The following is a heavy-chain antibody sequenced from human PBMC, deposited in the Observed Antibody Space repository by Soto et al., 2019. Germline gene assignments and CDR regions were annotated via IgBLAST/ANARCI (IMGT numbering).Heavy chain of an antibody. CDR1: GYTFTSYG. J-gene: IGHJ4*02. CDR3: ARDRKQLVHSKGGFDY. CDR2: ISAYNGNT. D-gene: IGHD6-6*01. Sequence: ASVKVSCKASGYTFTSYGISWVRQAPGQGLEWMGWISAYNGNTNYAQKLQGGVTMTTDTSTSTAYMELRSLRSDDTAVYYCARDRKQLVHSKGGFDYWGQGTLVTVSS. V-gene: IGHV1-18*01.